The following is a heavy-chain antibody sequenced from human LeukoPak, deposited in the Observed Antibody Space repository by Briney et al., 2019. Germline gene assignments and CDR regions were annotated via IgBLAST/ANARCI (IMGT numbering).Heavy chain of an antibody. CDR3: AKPSGSGVDY. J-gene: IGHJ4*02. V-gene: IGHV3-30-3*02. D-gene: IGHD1-26*01. Sequence: GGSLRLSCAASGFSFSSYTMHWVRQAPGKGLEWVAFIRSDGYHTYYADSVKGRFTITRDNSKNTLYLQMNSLRLEDMAVYYCAKPSGSGVDYWGRGTRVTVSS. CDR1: GFSFSSYT. CDR2: IRSDGYHT.